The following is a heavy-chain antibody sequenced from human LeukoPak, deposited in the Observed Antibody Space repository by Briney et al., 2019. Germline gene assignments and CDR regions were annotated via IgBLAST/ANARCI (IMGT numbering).Heavy chain of an antibody. Sequence: SETLSLSCTVSGDSISSYYWSWIRQPPGKGLELIGYIYHSGSTDYNPPLKSRVTISMDTSRNQFSLKVNSVTAADTAVYYCARMASAGPVLDQWGQGTLGTVSS. J-gene: IGHJ4*02. V-gene: IGHV4-59*13. CDR2: IYHSGST. D-gene: IGHD6-13*01. CDR3: ARMASAGPVLDQ. CDR1: GDSISSYY.